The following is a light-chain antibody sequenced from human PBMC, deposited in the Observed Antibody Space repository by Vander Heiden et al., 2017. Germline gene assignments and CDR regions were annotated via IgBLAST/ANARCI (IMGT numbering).Light chain of an antibody. Sequence: LHMPHSPSSLSASVGDRLPITRGASQSYSSYLNWYQQKPGKAPKLLIYAASSLQSGVPSRFSGSGSGTEFTLTISSLQPEDFATYYCQQLYSYPLSFGQGTRVEIK. J-gene: IGKJ5*01. V-gene: IGKV1-39*01. CDR1: QSYSSY. CDR2: AAS. CDR3: QQLYSYPLS.